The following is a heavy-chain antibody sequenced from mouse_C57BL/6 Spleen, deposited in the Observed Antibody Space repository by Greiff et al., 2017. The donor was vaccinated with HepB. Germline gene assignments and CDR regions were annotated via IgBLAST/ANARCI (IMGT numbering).Heavy chain of an antibody. CDR3: ARHSPYYGSTTFDY. CDR1: GFTFSSYT. CDR2: ISGGGGNT. Sequence: EVQVVESGGGLVKPGGSLKLSCAASGFTFSSYTMSWVRQTPEKRLEWVATISGGGGNTYYPDSVKGRFTISRDNAKNTLYLQMSSLRSEDTALYYCARHSPYYGSTTFDYWGQGTTLTVSS. J-gene: IGHJ2*01. D-gene: IGHD1-1*01. V-gene: IGHV5-9*01.